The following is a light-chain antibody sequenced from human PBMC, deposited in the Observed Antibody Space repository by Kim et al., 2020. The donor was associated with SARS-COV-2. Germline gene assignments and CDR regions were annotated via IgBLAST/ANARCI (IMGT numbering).Light chain of an antibody. V-gene: IGLV3-21*04. CDR1: NIGSKS. Sequence: APGKTAMITCGGNNIGSKSVHWYQQKPGQAPVLVIYYDSDRPSGIPERFSGSNSGNTATLTISRVEAGDEADYYCQVWDSSSDHRVFGTGTKVTVL. CDR2: YDS. J-gene: IGLJ1*01. CDR3: QVWDSSSDHRV.